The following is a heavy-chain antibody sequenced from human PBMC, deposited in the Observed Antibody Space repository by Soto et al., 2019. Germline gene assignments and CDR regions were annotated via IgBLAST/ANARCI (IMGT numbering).Heavy chain of an antibody. Sequence: GGSLRLSCAASGFTFSSYAMSWVRQAPGKGLEWVSAISGSGGSTYYADSVKGRFTISRDNSKNRLYLQMNSLRAEDTAVYYCAKDSPQSGYSYGYPYYYGMDVWGQGTTVTVSS. J-gene: IGHJ6*02. CDR1: GFTFSSYA. CDR3: AKDSPQSGYSYGYPYYYGMDV. D-gene: IGHD5-18*01. CDR2: ISGSGGST. V-gene: IGHV3-23*01.